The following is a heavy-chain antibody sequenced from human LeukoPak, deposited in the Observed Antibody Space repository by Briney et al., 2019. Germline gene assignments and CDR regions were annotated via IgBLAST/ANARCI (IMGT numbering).Heavy chain of an antibody. CDR1: GYNFLNYW. Sequence: GESLKISCRSSGYNFLNYWIAWVRPMPGKGLEWMGIIYPGDSDPRYSPSFQGQVTISADKYISTAYLQWSSLKASATAMYYCARHGGQQLSHFDYWGQGTLVTVSS. CDR2: IYPGDSDP. CDR3: ARHGGQQLSHFDY. J-gene: IGHJ4*02. D-gene: IGHD6-13*01. V-gene: IGHV5-51*01.